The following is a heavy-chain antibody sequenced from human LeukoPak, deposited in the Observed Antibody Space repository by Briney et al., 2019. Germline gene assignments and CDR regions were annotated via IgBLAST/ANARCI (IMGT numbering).Heavy chain of an antibody. CDR3: AREIFGSGSYPDS. J-gene: IGHJ4*02. Sequence: GGSLRLSCAASGFAFNTYAMHWVRQAPGQGLEWVALIWHDGSLKFYSNSVRGQFTISRDNSKNTVSLQMNNLRPEDTAVYYCAREIFGSGSYPDSWGQGTLVTVSS. D-gene: IGHD3-10*01. V-gene: IGHV3-33*01. CDR1: GFAFNTYA. CDR2: IWHDGSLK.